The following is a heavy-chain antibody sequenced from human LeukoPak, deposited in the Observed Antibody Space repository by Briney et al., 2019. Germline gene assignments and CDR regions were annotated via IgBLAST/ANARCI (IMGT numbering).Heavy chain of an antibody. Sequence: GGSLRLSCAASGFTFSSYSMNWVRQAPGKGLEWVSYISSSSSTIYYADSVKGRFTISRDNAKNSLYLQMNSLRAEDTAVYYCAREGDYGDYYYYSMDVWGKGTTVTVSS. V-gene: IGHV3-48*01. CDR1: GFTFSSYS. CDR3: AREGDYGDYYYYSMDV. D-gene: IGHD4-17*01. CDR2: ISSSSSTI. J-gene: IGHJ6*03.